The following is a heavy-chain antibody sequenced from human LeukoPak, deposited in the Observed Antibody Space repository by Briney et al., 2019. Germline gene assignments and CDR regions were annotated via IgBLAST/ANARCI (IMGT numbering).Heavy chain of an antibody. J-gene: IGHJ5*01. CDR2: ISHSGRRT. CDR1: RFTFPNYA. V-gene: IGHV3-23*01. D-gene: IGHD3-10*02. CDR3: AKDRRHCSSTFCSGDHVDS. Sequence: PEWSLRLSRAASRFTFPNYALAWVRPARGKGLQSVSYISHSGRRTYYAASVLGRFTVSRDNCKNTLSLDMKGLTAADTAVYYCAKDRRHCSSTFCSGDHVDSWGQGTLVTVSS.